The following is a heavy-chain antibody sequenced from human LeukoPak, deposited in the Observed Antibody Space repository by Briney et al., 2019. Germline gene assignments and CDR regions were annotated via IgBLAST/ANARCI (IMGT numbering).Heavy chain of an antibody. CDR3: AGTYDSRNWFGP. D-gene: IGHD5-12*01. Sequence: SETLSLTCAVYGGSFSGYYWSWIRQPPGKGLEWIGEINHSGSTNYNPSLKSRVTISVDTSKNQFSLKLSSVTAADTAVYYCAGTYDSRNWFGPWGQGTLVTVAS. V-gene: IGHV4-34*01. CDR2: INHSGST. J-gene: IGHJ5*02. CDR1: GGSFSGYY.